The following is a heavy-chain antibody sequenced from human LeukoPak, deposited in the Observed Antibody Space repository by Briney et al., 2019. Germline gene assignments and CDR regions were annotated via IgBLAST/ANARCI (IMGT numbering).Heavy chain of an antibody. CDR3: ARVATIWGSHRYFDY. CDR1: GYNFITYP. J-gene: IGHJ4*02. Sequence: ASVKVSCKASGYNFITYPLIWVRQAPGQGHEWMGRISPYNDNTDLAQNLQGRVTMTTDTSTSTAYMELRGLTSDDTAVFFCARVATIWGSHRYFDYWGQGTLVTVSS. D-gene: IGHD3-16*02. V-gene: IGHV1-18*01. CDR2: ISPYNDNT.